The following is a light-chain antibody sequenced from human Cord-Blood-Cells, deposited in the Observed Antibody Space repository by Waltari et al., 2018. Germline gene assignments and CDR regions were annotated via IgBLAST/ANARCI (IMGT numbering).Light chain of an antibody. Sequence: DIQMTQSPSSLSASVGDRVTITCRASQSISSYLNWYQQKPGKAPKLLIYAASSLQSGVPSMSSGSGSGTDFSLTISSLQPEDFATYYCRQSYSTPWTFGQGTKVEIK. CDR1: QSISSY. CDR2: AAS. V-gene: IGKV1-39*01. CDR3: RQSYSTPWT. J-gene: IGKJ1*01.